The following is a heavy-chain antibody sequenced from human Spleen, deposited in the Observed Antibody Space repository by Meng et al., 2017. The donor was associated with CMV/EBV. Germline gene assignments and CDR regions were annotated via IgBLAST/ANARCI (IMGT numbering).Heavy chain of an antibody. Sequence: GESLKISCAASGFTFSSYWMSWVRQAPGKGLEWVANIKQDGSEKYYVDSVKGRFAISRDNSKNTLYLEMNSLKVEDTGVYYCAKSPRYCYGGDCYGTDLLLDYWGQGTLVTVSS. V-gene: IGHV3-7*03. J-gene: IGHJ4*02. CDR1: GFTFSSYW. CDR3: AKSPRYCYGGDCYGTDLLLDY. CDR2: IKQDGSEK. D-gene: IGHD2-15*01.